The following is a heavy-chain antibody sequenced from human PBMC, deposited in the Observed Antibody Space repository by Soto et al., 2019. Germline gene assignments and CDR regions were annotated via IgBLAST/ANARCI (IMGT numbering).Heavy chain of an antibody. CDR3: ARDTNFYGSGSGVDY. J-gene: IGHJ4*02. Sequence: PGGSLRLSCAASGFTFSSYSMSWVRQAPGKVLDWVSSIISSSGYIHYADLVKGRFTISRDNAKNSLYLYMNSLRVEDTAVYYCARDTNFYGSGSGVDYWGQGTLVTVSS. D-gene: IGHD3-10*01. CDR2: IISSSGYI. V-gene: IGHV3-21*01. CDR1: GFTFSSYS.